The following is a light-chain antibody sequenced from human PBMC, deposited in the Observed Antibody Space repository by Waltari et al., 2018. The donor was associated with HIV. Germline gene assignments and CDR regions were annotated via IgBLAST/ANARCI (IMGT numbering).Light chain of an antibody. V-gene: IGKV1-6*01. CDR3: LPDFNFPDT. CDR2: GSS. J-gene: IGKJ2*01. Sequence: AIQMTQSPSSLSASVGDRVTISCRASQGIANDLSWYQHKPGKAPRLLIYGSSTLQSGVSSRVRGGGSYTHFPPPISGLQPEDFSTYFWLPDFNFPDTFGQGTTLE. CDR1: QGIAND.